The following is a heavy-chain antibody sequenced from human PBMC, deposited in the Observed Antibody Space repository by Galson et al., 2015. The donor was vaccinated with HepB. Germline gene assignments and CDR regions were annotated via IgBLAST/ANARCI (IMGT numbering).Heavy chain of an antibody. J-gene: IGHJ5*02. V-gene: IGHV1-58*01. CDR1: GFTFTSSA. Sequence: SVKVSCKASGFTFTSSAVQWVRQARGQRLEWIGWIVVGSDNTNYAQKFQERVTITRDMSTSTAYMELSSLRSEDTAVYYCAAADSSSWYEGSYWFDPWGQGTLVTVSS. CDR3: AAADSSSWYEGSYWFDP. D-gene: IGHD6-13*01. CDR2: IVVGSDNT.